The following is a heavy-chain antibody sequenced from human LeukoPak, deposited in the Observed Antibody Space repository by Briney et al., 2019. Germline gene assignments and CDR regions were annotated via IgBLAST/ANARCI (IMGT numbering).Heavy chain of an antibody. CDR3: ARDDYGDPNHDY. J-gene: IGHJ4*02. CDR2: ISGSGGST. V-gene: IGHV3-23*01. CDR1: GFTFSSYA. Sequence: GGSLRLSCGASGFTFSSYAMSWVRQAPGKGLEWVSAISGSGGSTYYADSVKGRFTISRDNSKNTLYLQMNSLRAEDTAVYYCARDDYGDPNHDYWGQGTLVTVSS. D-gene: IGHD4-17*01.